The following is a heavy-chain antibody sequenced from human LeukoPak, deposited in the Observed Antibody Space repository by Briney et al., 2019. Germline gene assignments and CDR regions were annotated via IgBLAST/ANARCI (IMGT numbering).Heavy chain of an antibody. V-gene: IGHV1-18*01. Sequence: ASVKVSCKASGYTFNRYGISWVRQAPGQGLEWMGLISTNSGYTGSAQNLQGRVTMTTDTSTSTAYLELRSLTSDDTAVYYCARQSWRNDAFDIWGQGTMVTVSS. CDR3: ARQSWRNDAFDI. D-gene: IGHD1-1*01. CDR2: ISTNSGYT. J-gene: IGHJ3*02. CDR1: GYTFNRYG.